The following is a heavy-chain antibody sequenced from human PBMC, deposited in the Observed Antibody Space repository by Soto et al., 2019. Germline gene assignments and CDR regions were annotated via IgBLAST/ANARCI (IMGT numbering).Heavy chain of an antibody. V-gene: IGHV4-39*01. J-gene: IGHJ2*01. CDR2: IYYSGST. D-gene: IGHD5-18*01. Sequence: ETLSLTCTVSGGSISSSSYYWGWIRQPPGKGLEWIGSIYYSGSTYYNPSLKSRVTISVDTSKNQFSLKLSSVTAADTAVYYCARQLKTDTAMVTDWYFDLWGRGTLVTVPQ. CDR3: ARQLKTDTAMVTDWYFDL. CDR1: GGSISSSSYY.